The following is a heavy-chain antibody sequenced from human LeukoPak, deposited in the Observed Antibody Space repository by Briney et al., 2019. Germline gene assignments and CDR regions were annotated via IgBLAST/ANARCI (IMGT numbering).Heavy chain of an antibody. V-gene: IGHV3-11*04. J-gene: IGHJ1*01. CDR3: ARVPGIVVVPAAYFQH. Sequence: GGSLRLSCAASGFTFSDYYMSWIRQAPGKGLEWVSYISSSGSTIYYADSVKGRFTISRDNAKNSLYLQMNSLRAEDTAVYYCARVPGIVVVPAAYFQHWGQGTLVTASS. D-gene: IGHD2-2*01. CDR1: GFTFSDYY. CDR2: ISSSGSTI.